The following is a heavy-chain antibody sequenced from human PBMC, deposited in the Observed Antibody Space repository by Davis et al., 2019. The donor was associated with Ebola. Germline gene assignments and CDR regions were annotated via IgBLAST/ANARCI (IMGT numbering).Heavy chain of an antibody. V-gene: IGHV3-33*01. CDR2: IWYDGSNK. CDR3: ARMITIFGVVLRGYYYGMDV. D-gene: IGHD3-3*01. J-gene: IGHJ6*02. CDR1: GFTFSSYG. Sequence: GGSLRLSCAASGFTFSSYGMHWVRQAPGKGLEWVAVIWYDGSNKYYADSVKGRFTISRDNSKNTLYLQMNSLRAEDTAVYYCARMITIFGVVLRGYYYGMDVWGQGTTVTVSS.